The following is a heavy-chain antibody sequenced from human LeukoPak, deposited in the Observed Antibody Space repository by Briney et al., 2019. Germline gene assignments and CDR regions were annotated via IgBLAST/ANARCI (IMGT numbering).Heavy chain of an antibody. CDR3: AGSIAARLDY. CDR1: GGSFSDYY. V-gene: IGHV4-34*01. Sequence: SETVSLTCAVYGGSFSDYYWSWIRQPPGKGLEWIGEINHSGSTNYNPSLKSRVTISVDTSKNQFSLKLSSVTAADTAVYYCAGSIAARLDYWGQGTLVTVSS. D-gene: IGHD6-6*01. CDR2: INHSGST. J-gene: IGHJ4*01.